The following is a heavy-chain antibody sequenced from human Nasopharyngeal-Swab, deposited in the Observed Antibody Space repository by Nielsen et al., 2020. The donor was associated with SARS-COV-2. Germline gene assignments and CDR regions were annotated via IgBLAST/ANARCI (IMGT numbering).Heavy chain of an antibody. J-gene: IGHJ4*02. Sequence: ASVKVSCKASLYTFTDYVLNWVRPPPGQGLDWMGWINTNPGNPTYAQDFTGRFLFSLDTSVSTAYLQINSLRPEDTAVYYCARHRYDFWSGYFSAPFDSWGLGTLVTVSS. CDR3: ARHRYDFWSGYFSAPFDS. V-gene: IGHV7-4-1*02. CDR1: LYTFTDYV. CDR2: INTNPGNP. D-gene: IGHD3-3*01.